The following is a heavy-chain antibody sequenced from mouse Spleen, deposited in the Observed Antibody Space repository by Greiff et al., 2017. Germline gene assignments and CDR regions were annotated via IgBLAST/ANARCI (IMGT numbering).Heavy chain of an antibody. CDR3: ARHAWFAY. CDR2: INPYNGDT. J-gene: IGHJ3*01. Sequence: VQLKQSGPELVKPGDSVKISCKASGYSFTGYFMNWVMQSHGKSLEWIGRINPYNGDTFYNQKFKGKATLTVDKSSSTAHMELRSLTSEDSAVYYCARHAWFAYWGQGTLVTVSA. CDR1: GYSFTGYF. V-gene: IGHV1-20*01.